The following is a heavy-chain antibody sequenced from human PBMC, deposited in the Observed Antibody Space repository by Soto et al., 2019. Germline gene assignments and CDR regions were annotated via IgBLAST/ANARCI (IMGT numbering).Heavy chain of an antibody. J-gene: IGHJ4*02. CDR2: IYYSGST. V-gene: IGHV4-31*03. Sequence: QVQLQESGPGLVKPSQTLSLTCTVSGGSISSGGYYWSWIRQHPGKGLEWIGYIYYSGSTYYNPSRKSRVTISVDTSKNQFSLKLSSVTAADTAVYCCAGGVTMVRGVIHTPYFDYWGQGTLVTVSS. D-gene: IGHD3-10*01. CDR3: AGGVTMVRGVIHTPYFDY. CDR1: GGSISSGGYY.